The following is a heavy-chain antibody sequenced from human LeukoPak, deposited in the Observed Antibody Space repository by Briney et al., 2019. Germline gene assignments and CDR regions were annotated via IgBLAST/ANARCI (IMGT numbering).Heavy chain of an antibody. CDR1: GGSISDYY. V-gene: IGHV4-59*01. D-gene: IGHD1-26*01. Sequence: SETLSLTCTVSGGSISDYYWSWIRQSPGKGLEWIGYIYHSGTTNYNPSLKSRVTISVDTSKNQFSLKLSSVTAADTAVYYCAREGGGSYHVYWGQGTLVTVSS. J-gene: IGHJ4*02. CDR3: AREGGGSYHVY. CDR2: IYHSGTT.